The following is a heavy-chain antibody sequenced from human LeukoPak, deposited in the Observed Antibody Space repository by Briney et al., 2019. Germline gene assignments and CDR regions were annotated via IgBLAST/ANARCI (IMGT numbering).Heavy chain of an antibody. D-gene: IGHD5/OR15-5a*01. CDR3: ARGGLPIYYYYMDV. J-gene: IGHJ6*03. CDR2: INPNSGGT. Sequence: ASVKVSCKASGYTFTGYYMNWVRQAPGQGLEWMGWINPNSGGTNYAQKFQGRVTMTRDTSISTAFMELSRLRSDDTAVYYCARGGLPIYYYYMDVWGKGTTVTVSS. CDR1: GYTFTGYY. V-gene: IGHV1-2*02.